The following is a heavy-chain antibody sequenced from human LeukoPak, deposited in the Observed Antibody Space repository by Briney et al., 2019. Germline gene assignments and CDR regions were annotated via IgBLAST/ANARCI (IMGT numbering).Heavy chain of an antibody. V-gene: IGHV3-23*01. Sequence: PGGSLRLSCAASGFTFSSYAMSWVRQAPGKGLEWVSAISGSGGSTYYADTVKGRFTISRDNSKNTLYLQMNSLRAEDTAVYYCANGETLWFGELLPNWFDPWGQGTLVTVSS. CDR1: GFTFSSYA. CDR3: ANGETLWFGELLPNWFDP. CDR2: ISGSGGST. D-gene: IGHD3-10*01. J-gene: IGHJ5*02.